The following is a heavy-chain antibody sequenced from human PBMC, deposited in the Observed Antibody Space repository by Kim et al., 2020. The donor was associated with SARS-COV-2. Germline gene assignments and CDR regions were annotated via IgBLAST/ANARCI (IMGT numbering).Heavy chain of an antibody. V-gene: IGHV2-70*11. J-gene: IGHJ6*03. CDR3: ARIRGTGTTRSLSYHYFVVV. CDR1: GFSLFTRGMC. D-gene: IGHD1-7*01. Sequence: SGPTLVKPTQTLTLTCTFSGFSLFTRGMCVNWIRQPPGKALEWLARPVWDEDKYYNTTLMTRPTITKDTTRNQAFLTMTNLDPVDKATQYCARIRGTGTTRSLSYHYFVVVWAKETTVTVS. CDR2: PVWDEDK.